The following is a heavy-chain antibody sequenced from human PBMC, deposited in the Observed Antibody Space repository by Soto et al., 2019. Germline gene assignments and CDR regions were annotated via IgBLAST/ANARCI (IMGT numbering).Heavy chain of an antibody. J-gene: IGHJ6*03. CDR1: GFTFDDYA. CDR2: ISWNSGSI. Sequence: EVQLVESGGGLVQPGRSLRLSCAASGFTFDDYAMHWVRQAPGKGLEWVSGISWNSGSIGYADSVKGRFTISRDNAKNSLYLQMNSLRAEDTALYYCAKDFSCSWYYMDVWGKGTTVTVSS. V-gene: IGHV3-9*01. D-gene: IGHD6-13*01. CDR3: AKDFSCSWYYMDV.